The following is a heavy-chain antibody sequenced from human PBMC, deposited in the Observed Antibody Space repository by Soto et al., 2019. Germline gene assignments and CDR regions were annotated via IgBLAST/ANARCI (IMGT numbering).Heavy chain of an antibody. J-gene: IGHJ4*02. CDR2: ISGSDDST. V-gene: IGHV3-23*01. Sequence: EVQLLESGGGLVQPGASLRLSCAASGFTFSSYAMSWVRQAPGKGLEWVSVISGSDDSTYYADSVKGRFTISRDNCKNTLYLQRNSMRAVDTVVYHCAKSSSSSTFDYWGQGTLVTVAS. CDR1: GFTFSSYA. CDR3: AKSSSSSTFDY. D-gene: IGHD6-6*01.